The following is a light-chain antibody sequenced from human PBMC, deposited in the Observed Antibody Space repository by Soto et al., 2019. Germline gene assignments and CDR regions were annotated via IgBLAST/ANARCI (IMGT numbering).Light chain of an antibody. CDR2: EVS. V-gene: IGLV2-14*01. CDR1: SSDVGSYSY. Sequence: QSALTQPASVSGSPGQSITISCTGTSSDVGSYSYVSWYQQHPGKAPKLMIFEVSNRPSGVSNRFSGSKSGNTASLTISGLQAEDEADYYCSSYTTSSTVIFGGGTKVTVL. J-gene: IGLJ2*01. CDR3: SSYTTSSTVI.